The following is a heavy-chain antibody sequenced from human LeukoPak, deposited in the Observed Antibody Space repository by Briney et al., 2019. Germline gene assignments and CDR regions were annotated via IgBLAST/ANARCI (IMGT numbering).Heavy chain of an antibody. CDR3: AREYSYYYDSSGYPETSFDP. Sequence: ASVKVSCKASGYTFTAYYMHWVRQAPGQGLEWMGSINPNSGDTNYAQSFQGRVTMTRDTSISTAYMDLSRLKSDDTAVYYCAREYSYYYDSSGYPETSFDPWGQGTLVTVSS. J-gene: IGHJ5*02. V-gene: IGHV1-2*02. D-gene: IGHD3-22*01. CDR1: GYTFTAYY. CDR2: INPNSGDT.